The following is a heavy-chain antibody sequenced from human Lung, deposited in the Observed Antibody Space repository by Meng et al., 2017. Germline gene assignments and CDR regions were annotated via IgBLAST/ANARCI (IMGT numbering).Heavy chain of an antibody. Sequence: QVQLVQSGSEFKKPGASVKVSCKASGYTFTTYTINWVRQAHGRGLEWMGWISTNTGNPTYVQGFTGRFVFSLDTSVSTAYLQISSLEAADTAVYYCARGGDFDPWGQGTPVTVSS. J-gene: IGHJ5*02. V-gene: IGHV7-4-1*02. CDR1: GYTFTTYT. CDR3: ARGGDFDP. CDR2: ISTNTGNP. D-gene: IGHD2/OR15-2a*01.